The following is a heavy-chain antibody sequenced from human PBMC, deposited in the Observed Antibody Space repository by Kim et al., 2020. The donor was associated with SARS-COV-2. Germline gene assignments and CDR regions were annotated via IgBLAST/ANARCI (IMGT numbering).Heavy chain of an antibody. J-gene: IGHJ4*02. Sequence: GGSLRLSCAASGFTFSDYAIHLVLQASGPGLEWLGRIDSRVATYATSYAGSAKGRFTISRDNSKNTAYLQMNSLKIEDTAVYYCAKSLYSSSINDYWGQGTLVTVSS. CDR1: GFTFSDYA. V-gene: IGHV3-73*01. CDR2: IDSRVATYAT. D-gene: IGHD6-6*01. CDR3: AKSLYSSSINDY.